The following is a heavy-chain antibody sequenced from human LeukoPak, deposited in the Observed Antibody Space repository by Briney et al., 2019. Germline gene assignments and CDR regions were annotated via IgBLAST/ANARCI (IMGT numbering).Heavy chain of an antibody. V-gene: IGHV4-59*08. CDR3: ARVGIVGATFDY. J-gene: IGHJ4*02. D-gene: IGHD1-26*01. CDR1: GGSISSYY. CDR2: IYYSGST. Sequence: SETLSLTCTVSGGSISSYYWSWIRQPPGKGLEWIGYIYYSGSTNYNPSLKSRVTISVDTSKNQFSLKLSSVTAADTAVDYCARVGIVGATFDYWGQGTLVTVSS.